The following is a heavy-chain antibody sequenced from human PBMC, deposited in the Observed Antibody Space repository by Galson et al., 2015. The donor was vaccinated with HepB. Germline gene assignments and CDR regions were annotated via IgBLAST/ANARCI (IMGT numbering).Heavy chain of an antibody. CDR2: VSFDGFNK. J-gene: IGHJ4*02. CDR3: VRDSWGKYYDTNGRLY. D-gene: IGHD2-8*01. V-gene: IGHV3-30*03. Sequence: SLRLSCAASGLTFINYWMSWVRQAPGKGLEWVAVVSFDGFNKYYTDSVKGRFTISRDNSNNTLHLQLDSLRTEDTAVYYCVRDSWGKYYDTNGRLYWGRGTLVTVSS. CDR1: GLTFINYW.